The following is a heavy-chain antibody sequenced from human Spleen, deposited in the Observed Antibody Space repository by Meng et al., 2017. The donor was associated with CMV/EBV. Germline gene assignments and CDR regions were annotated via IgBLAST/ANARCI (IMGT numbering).Heavy chain of an antibody. J-gene: IGHJ4*02. CDR1: SFSSSS. Sequence: SFSSSSLMWVRQAPGQGLEWMGGITPALETADYAQKFRDRVTITTDDSATTAYMEMSSLRSEDTAVYFCARGPRITVGGVIIWPLEDWGQGTLVTVSS. V-gene: IGHV1-69*05. CDR2: ITPALETA. CDR3: ARGPRITVGGVIIWPLED. D-gene: IGHD3-16*02.